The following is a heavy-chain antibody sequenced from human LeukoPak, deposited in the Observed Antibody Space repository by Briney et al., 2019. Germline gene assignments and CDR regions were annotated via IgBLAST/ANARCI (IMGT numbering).Heavy chain of an antibody. V-gene: IGHV3-30*04. CDR3: ARVSHYYDSSGYNDY. J-gene: IGHJ4*02. Sequence: GRSLRLSCAASGFTFSSYAMHWVRQAPGKGLEWVAVISYDGSNKYFADSVKGRFTISRDNSKNTLYLQMNSLRAEDTAVYYCARVSHYYDSSGYNDYWGQGTLVTVSS. D-gene: IGHD3-22*01. CDR2: ISYDGSNK. CDR1: GFTFSSYA.